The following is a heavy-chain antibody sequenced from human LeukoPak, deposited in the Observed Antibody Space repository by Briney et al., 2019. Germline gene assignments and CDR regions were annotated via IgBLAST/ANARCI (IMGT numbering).Heavy chain of an antibody. Sequence: SVKVSCKASGYIFTNYGINWVRQAPGQGLEWMGWISAYNGNTKYTQKLQDRVTMTTDTSTSTAYMELKTLRSDDTDVYFCARAGYSRFVDDLDYWGQGTLVTVSS. CDR2: ISAYNGNT. D-gene: IGHD1-26*01. J-gene: IGHJ4*02. CDR3: ARAGYSRFVDDLDY. V-gene: IGHV1-18*01. CDR1: GYIFTNYG.